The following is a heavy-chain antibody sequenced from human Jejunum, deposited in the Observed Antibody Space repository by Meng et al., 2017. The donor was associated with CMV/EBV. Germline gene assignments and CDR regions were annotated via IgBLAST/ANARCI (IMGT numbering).Heavy chain of an antibody. CDR1: GFTVGSKY. V-gene: IGHV3-66*01. J-gene: IGHJ4*01. D-gene: IGHD3-16*01. Sequence: FGAGGGLVQPGGSLTLSCAASGFTVGSKYMNWIRQAPGKGLQWVSVINADGGTHYADSVRGRFIISRDNSKNTVHLQMNSLTDEDTAVYYCGRDRGEGGFFDYWGQGTLVTVSS. CDR3: GRDRGEGGFFDY. CDR2: INADGGT.